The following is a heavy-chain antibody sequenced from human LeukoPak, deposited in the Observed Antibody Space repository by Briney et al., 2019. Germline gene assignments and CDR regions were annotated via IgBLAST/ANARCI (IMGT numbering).Heavy chain of an antibody. D-gene: IGHD3-22*01. Sequence: SETLSLTCTVSGGSIGLYHWTWIRQPPGKGLEWIGYVYYNGSTKYNLSLKSRVTISIDTSKNQFSLRLRCLTAADSAVYYCAAEAAYYYDSRDAFDVWGQGTMVTVSS. CDR3: AAEAAYYYDSRDAFDV. CDR1: GGSIGLYH. CDR2: VYYNGST. J-gene: IGHJ3*01. V-gene: IGHV4-59*01.